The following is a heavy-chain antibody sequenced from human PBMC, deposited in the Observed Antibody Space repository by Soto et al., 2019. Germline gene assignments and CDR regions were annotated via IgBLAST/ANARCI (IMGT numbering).Heavy chain of an antibody. CDR3: ARDQGGSSWWLRYYYGMDV. Sequence: ASVKVSCKASGYTFTSYGISWVRQAPGQGLEWMGWISAYNGNTNYAQKLQGRVTMTTDTSTSTAYMELRSLRSDDTAVYYCARDQGGSSWWLRYYYGMDVWGQGTTVTVSS. D-gene: IGHD6-6*01. CDR1: GYTFTSYG. J-gene: IGHJ6*02. CDR2: ISAYNGNT. V-gene: IGHV1-18*01.